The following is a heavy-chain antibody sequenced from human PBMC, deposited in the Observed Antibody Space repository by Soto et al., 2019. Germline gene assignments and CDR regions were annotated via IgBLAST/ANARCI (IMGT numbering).Heavy chain of an antibody. D-gene: IGHD3-22*01. CDR1: GFTFSSYG. CDR3: AGSSGYYFFDY. V-gene: IGHV3-33*01. Sequence: QVQLVESGGGVVQPGRSLRLSCAASGFTFSSYGMHWVRQAPGKGLEWVAVIWYDGSNKYYADSVKGRFTISRDNSKNTLYLQMNSLRAEDTAVYYCAGSSGYYFFDYWGQGTPVTVSS. J-gene: IGHJ4*02. CDR2: IWYDGSNK.